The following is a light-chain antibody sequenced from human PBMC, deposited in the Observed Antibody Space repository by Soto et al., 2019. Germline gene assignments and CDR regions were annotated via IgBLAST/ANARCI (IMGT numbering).Light chain of an antibody. Sequence: DIRTAQSFASLSATVEDRVTITCRASRGIGSCLAWYQQKPGKALELLIYDASRLESGVPSRFRGSGSGTELTLPITCLQPEDFVCDVLPHSNSYPPAVAQGTKVDIK. J-gene: IGKJ1*01. CDR3: PHSNSYPPA. CDR2: DAS. CDR1: RGIGSC. V-gene: IGKV1-5*01.